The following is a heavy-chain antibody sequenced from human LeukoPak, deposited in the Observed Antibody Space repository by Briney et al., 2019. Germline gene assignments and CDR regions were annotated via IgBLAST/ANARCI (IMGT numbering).Heavy chain of an antibody. J-gene: IGHJ4*02. CDR1: GYTFSSYS. V-gene: IGHV3-48*02. CDR3: AINPEACSGGSCYYPFYY. D-gene: IGHD2-15*01. Sequence: PGGSLRLSCAASGYTFSSYSMNWVRQAPGKGLEWVSYISSNSGAIYYAESVKGRFTISRDNAKNTLYLQMNSLRDEDTAVYYWAINPEACSGGSCYYPFYYWGQGTLVTVSS. CDR2: ISSNSGAI.